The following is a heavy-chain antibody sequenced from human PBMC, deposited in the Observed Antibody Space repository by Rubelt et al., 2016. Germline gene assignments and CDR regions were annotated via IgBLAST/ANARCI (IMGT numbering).Heavy chain of an antibody. J-gene: IGHJ4*02. CDR3: AGGLRVNCRVGSVMGC. CDR1: GGSFSGYY. Sequence: QVQLQQWGAGLLKPSETLSLTCAVYGGSFSGYYWSWIRQPPGKGLEWIGEINHSGSTNYNPSLKSRVTISVDTSKNQFSLRLSSATAADTAVYYCAGGLRVNCRVGSVMGCWGQGTLVTVSS. CDR2: INHSGST. V-gene: IGHV4-34*01. D-gene: IGHD1-26*01.